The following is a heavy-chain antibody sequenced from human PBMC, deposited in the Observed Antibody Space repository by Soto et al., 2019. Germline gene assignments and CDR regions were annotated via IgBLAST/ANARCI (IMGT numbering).Heavy chain of an antibody. D-gene: IGHD2-15*01. J-gene: IGHJ4*02. Sequence: EVQLVESGGGLAQPGGSLRLSCAASGFTFSSYSMNWVRQAPGKGLEWVSYISSSSSTIYYADSVKGRFTISRDNAKNSLYRQMNSLRAEDTAVYYCARVGLGYCSGGSCYGVDYWGQGTLVTVSS. CDR1: GFTFSSYS. V-gene: IGHV3-48*01. CDR3: ARVGLGYCSGGSCYGVDY. CDR2: ISSSSSTI.